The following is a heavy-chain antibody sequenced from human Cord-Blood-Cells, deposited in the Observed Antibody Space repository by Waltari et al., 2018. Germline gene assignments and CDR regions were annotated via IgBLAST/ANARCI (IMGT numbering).Heavy chain of an antibody. V-gene: IGHV4-39*01. Sequence: QLQLQESGPGLVKPSEVLSLTFTVSGGSMSSSSYYWGWFGQPPGKGLEWIGSIYYSGSNYYNPSLKSRVTISLDTSKNQFSLKLSSVTAADTAVYYCAGSRNFDYWGQGTLVTVSS. CDR1: GGSMSSSSYY. CDR2: IYYSGSN. CDR3: AGSRNFDY. J-gene: IGHJ4*02.